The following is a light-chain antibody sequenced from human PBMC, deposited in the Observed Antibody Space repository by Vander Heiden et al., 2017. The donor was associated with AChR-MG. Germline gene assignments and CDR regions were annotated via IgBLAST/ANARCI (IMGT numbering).Light chain of an antibody. Sequence: SYELSQPPPVSVSPGQTGSITCSGDKVGDKYACWHQYKPGQLPVVVIFTDIHRPTGIPERFSGSKSGNTATLTISATRAMDEADYYCQAWDSSSGVFGGGTKLTVL. J-gene: IGLJ2*01. CDR2: TDI. CDR3: QAWDSSSGV. V-gene: IGLV3-1*01. CDR1: KVGDKY.